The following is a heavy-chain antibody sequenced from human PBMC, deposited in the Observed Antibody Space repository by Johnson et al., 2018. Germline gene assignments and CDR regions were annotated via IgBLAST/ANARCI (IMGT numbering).Heavy chain of an antibody. Sequence: VQLQESGGGLVKPGGSLSLSCAASGFTFSVAWMTWVRQAPGKGLERVGLIKTNQDGGATESAAAVKGRFIISRDDSKSTVFRQMNRLKAEDTGIYYCGTDWGTGRSIRALDVWGQGTMVTVSS. J-gene: IGHJ3*01. CDR1: GFTFSVAW. V-gene: IGHV3-15*07. CDR2: IKTNQDGGAT. CDR3: GTDWGTGRSIRALDV. D-gene: IGHD3-16*01.